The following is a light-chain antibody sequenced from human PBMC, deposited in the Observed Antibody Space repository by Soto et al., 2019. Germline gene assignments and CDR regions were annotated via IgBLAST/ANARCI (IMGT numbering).Light chain of an antibody. J-gene: IGLJ1*01. CDR3: GSWDSSLSAYV. Sequence: QSVLTQPPSVSAAPGQKVTISCSGSSSNIGGNSVSWYQQLPGTAPKLLIYDDNKRPSGIPHRFSGSKSGTSATLGITGFQTGDEADYYCGSWDSSLSAYVFGTGTKVTVL. V-gene: IGLV1-51*01. CDR2: DDN. CDR1: SSNIGGNS.